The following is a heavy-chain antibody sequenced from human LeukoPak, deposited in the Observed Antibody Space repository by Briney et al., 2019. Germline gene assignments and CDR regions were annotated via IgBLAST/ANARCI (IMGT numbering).Heavy chain of an antibody. CDR3: ARGSSGWYGIDY. J-gene: IGHJ4*02. CDR1: GFTVSNYW. D-gene: IGHD6-19*01. CDR2: INIDGTST. Sequence: PGGSLRLSCAASGFTVSNYWMHWVRQVPGKGLVCVSRINIDGTSTSYADSVKGRFTISRDNAKNALYLQMNSLRAEDTAVYYCARGSSGWYGIDYWGQGALSTSPQ. V-gene: IGHV3-74*01.